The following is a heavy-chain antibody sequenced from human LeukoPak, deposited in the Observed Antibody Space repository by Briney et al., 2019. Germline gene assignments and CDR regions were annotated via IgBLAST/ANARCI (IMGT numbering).Heavy chain of an antibody. Sequence: ASVKVSCKASGYTFTGYYMHWVRQAPGQGLEWMGWISAYNGNTNYAQKLQGRVTMTTDTSTSTAYMELRSLRSDDTAVYYCARVQAVSSGYYDYYYYYMDVWGKGTTVTVSS. J-gene: IGHJ6*03. V-gene: IGHV1-18*04. CDR2: ISAYNGNT. CDR1: GYTFTGYY. CDR3: ARVQAVSSGYYDYYYYYMDV. D-gene: IGHD3-22*01.